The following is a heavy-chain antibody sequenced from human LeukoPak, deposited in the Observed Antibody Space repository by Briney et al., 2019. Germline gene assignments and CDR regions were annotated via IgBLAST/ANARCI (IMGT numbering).Heavy chain of an antibody. CDR3: ARVGSSGWDTFEQSPT. V-gene: IGHV1-2*02. D-gene: IGHD6-19*01. CDR2: IQTNSGGT. Sequence: GSVKVSCKASGYTFTGHYMHWVRQAPGQGLEWMGWIQTNSGGTNYAQKFQRRVSMTGDTSISTSYMELSRLSSDDTAVYYCARVGSSGWDTFEQSPTWGQGTLVTVSS. J-gene: IGHJ5*02. CDR1: GYTFTGHY.